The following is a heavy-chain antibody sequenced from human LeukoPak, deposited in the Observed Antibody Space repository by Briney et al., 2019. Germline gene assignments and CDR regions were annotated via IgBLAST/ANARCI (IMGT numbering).Heavy chain of an antibody. CDR3: ARGPRGNWNYPPWDY. Sequence: SETLSLTCAVYGGSFSGYYWSWIRQPPGKGLEWIGEINHSGSTNYNPSLKSRVTISVDTSKNQFSLKLSSVTAADTAVYYCARGPRGNWNYPPWDYWGQGTLVTVSS. V-gene: IGHV4-34*01. CDR1: GGSFSGYY. D-gene: IGHD1-7*01. CDR2: INHSGST. J-gene: IGHJ4*02.